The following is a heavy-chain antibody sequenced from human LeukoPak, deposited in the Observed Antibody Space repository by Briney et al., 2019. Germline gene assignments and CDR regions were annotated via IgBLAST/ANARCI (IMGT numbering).Heavy chain of an antibody. D-gene: IGHD1-14*01. CDR3: ARDTFQPGRIDC. Sequence: GGSLRLSCAVSGFPLSSYSINWVRQAPGKGLEWVSYISSSSITIYYADSVKGRFTISRDNAKNTLYLQMNSLRAEDTAVYYCARDTFQPGRIDCWGQGTLVIVSS. V-gene: IGHV3-48*04. J-gene: IGHJ4*02. CDR1: GFPLSSYS. CDR2: ISSSSITI.